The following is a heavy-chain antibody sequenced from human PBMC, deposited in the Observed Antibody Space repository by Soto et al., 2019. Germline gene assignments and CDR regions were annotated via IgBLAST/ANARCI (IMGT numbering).Heavy chain of an antibody. V-gene: IGHV1-8*01. CDR2: MNPNSGNT. D-gene: IGHD6-13*01. J-gene: IGHJ5*02. CDR1: GYTFGNND. Sequence: ASVKVSCKASGYTFGNNDISWVRQATGQGLEWMGWMNPNSGNTGYAQKFQGRVSMTRNTSITTAYLELSSLRSDDTAIYYCARMAASGTLNWFDPWGQGTLVTVSS. CDR3: ARMAASGTLNWFDP.